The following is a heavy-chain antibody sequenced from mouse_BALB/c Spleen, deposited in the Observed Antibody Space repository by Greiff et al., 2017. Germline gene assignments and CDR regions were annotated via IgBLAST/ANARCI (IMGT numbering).Heavy chain of an antibody. Sequence: EVMLVESGGGLVQPGGSLKLSCAASGFTFSSYTMSWVRQTPEKRLEWVAYISNGGGSTYYPDTVKGRFTISRDNAKNTLYLQMSSLKSEDTAMYYCAGHISLGFDYWGQGTTVTVSS. CDR1: GFTFSSYT. CDR3: AGHISLGFDY. CDR2: ISNGGGST. J-gene: IGHJ2*01. D-gene: IGHD3-1*01. V-gene: IGHV5-12-2*01.